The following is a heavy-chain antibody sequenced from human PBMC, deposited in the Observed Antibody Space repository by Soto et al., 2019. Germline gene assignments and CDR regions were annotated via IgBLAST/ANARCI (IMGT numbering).Heavy chain of an antibody. J-gene: IGHJ4*02. CDR1: VYTFTSYG. CDR2: INAGNGDT. CDR3: ARDVGATGD. V-gene: IGHV1-3*01. Sequence: ASVKVSCKASVYTFTSYGINWVRQAPGQRLEWMGWINAGNGDTKYSQKFQGRVTITRDTSASTAYMELSSLRSEDTAVYYCARDVGATGDWGQGTLVTVSS. D-gene: IGHD1-26*01.